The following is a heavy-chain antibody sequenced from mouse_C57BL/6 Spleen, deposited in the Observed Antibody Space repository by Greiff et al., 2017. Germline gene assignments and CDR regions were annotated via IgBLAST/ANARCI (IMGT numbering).Heavy chain of an antibody. CDR1: GFTFSDYG. J-gene: IGHJ1*03. V-gene: IGHV5-17*01. CDR3: ARRDSNEYFDV. Sequence: DVKLVESGGGLVKPGGSLKLSCAASGFTFSDYGMHWVRQAPEKGLAWVAYISSGSSTIYYADTVKGRFTISRDNAKNTLFLQMTSLRSEDTAMYYCARRDSNEYFDVWGTGTTVTVSS. D-gene: IGHD2-5*01. CDR2: ISSGSSTI.